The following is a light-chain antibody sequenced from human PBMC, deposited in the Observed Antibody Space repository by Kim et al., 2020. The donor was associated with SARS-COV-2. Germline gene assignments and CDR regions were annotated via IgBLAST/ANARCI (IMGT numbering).Light chain of an antibody. CDR1: SLRKYF. CDR2: GIN. V-gene: IGLV3-19*01. J-gene: IGLJ1*01. CDR3: SSRDSSGDQFV. Sequence: SSALTQDPAVSMTLGQTVRITCQGDSLRKYFPSWYQQRPGQAPVLLIYGINNRPSGIPDRFSASTSGNTASLTISGAQAEDEADYHCSSRDSSGDQFVFGTGTKVTVL.